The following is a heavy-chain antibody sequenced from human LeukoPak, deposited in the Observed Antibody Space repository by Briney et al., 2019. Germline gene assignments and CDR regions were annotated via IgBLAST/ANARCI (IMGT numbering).Heavy chain of an antibody. D-gene: IGHD3-22*01. CDR2: IFYSGST. Sequence: SETLSLTCTVSGGSFSSYYWSWIRQPPGKGLEWIGNIFYSGSTNYTPSLKSRVTISVDRSKNQFSLKVSSVTAADTAVYYCARDTYYYDSSGYWADYWGQGTLVTVTS. J-gene: IGHJ4*02. CDR1: GGSFSSYY. CDR3: ARDTYYYDSSGYWADY. V-gene: IGHV4-59*12.